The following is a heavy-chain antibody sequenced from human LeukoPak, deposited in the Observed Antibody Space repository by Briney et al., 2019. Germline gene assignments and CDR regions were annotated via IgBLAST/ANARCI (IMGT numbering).Heavy chain of an antibody. V-gene: IGHV3-23*01. D-gene: IGHD3-22*01. Sequence: GGSLRLSCEVSGITLSNYGMSWVRQAPGKGLEWVAGISGSGGGTNYADSVKGRFTISRDNSKNTLYLQMNSLRAEDTAVYFCAKRGVVIRVILVGFHKEAYYFDSWGQGALVTVSS. CDR2: ISGSGGGT. CDR1: GITLSNYG. CDR3: AKRGVVIRVILVGFHKEAYYFDS. J-gene: IGHJ4*02.